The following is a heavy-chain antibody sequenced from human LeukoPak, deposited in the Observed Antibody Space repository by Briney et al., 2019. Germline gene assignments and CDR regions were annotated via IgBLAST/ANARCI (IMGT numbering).Heavy chain of an antibody. CDR3: ARDFEASPVGIFDY. V-gene: IGHV1-18*04. CDR2: ISAYNGNT. J-gene: IGHJ4*02. CDR1: GYTFTSYG. D-gene: IGHD2-2*01. Sequence: GASVKVSCKASGYTFTSYGISWVRQAPGQRLEWMGWISAYNGNTNYAQKLQGRVTMTTATSTSTAYMELRSLRSDDTPGYYCARDFEASPVGIFDYWGQETLVTVSS.